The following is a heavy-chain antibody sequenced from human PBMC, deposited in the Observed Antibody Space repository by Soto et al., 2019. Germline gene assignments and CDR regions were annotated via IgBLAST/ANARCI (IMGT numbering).Heavy chain of an antibody. CDR1: GDSISSGVYF. D-gene: IGHD1-26*01. Sequence: QVQLQESGPGLVKPSQTLSLTCTVSGDSISSGVYFWTWIRKHPGKGLEWVGYISYSGMTYYKPSLRRRVNISVDTSQSQLSLKLTSVTPADTPVYYCARGSSSVVGASTLDYWCRGTLVTVSP. CDR3: ARGSSSVVGASTLDY. V-gene: IGHV4-31*03. CDR2: ISYSGMT. J-gene: IGHJ4*02.